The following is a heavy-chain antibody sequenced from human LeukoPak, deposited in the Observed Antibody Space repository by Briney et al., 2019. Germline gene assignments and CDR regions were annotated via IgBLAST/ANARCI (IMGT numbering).Heavy chain of an antibody. J-gene: IGHJ4*02. D-gene: IGHD3-10*01. CDR2: ISYSGST. V-gene: IGHV4-59*01. CDR1: GGSISSYY. Sequence: KPSETLSLTCTVSGGSISSYYWSWIRQPPGKGLEWIGYISYSGSTTYNPSLKSRVTISIDTSKKQFSLKLSSVTAADTAVYFCATVPPLGGTDYWGQGTLVTVSS. CDR3: ATVPPLGGTDY.